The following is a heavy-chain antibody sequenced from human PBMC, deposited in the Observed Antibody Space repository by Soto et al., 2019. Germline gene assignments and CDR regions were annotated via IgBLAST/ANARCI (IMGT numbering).Heavy chain of an antibody. J-gene: IGHJ2*01. CDR2: ITPVHGTT. Sequence: QVHLEQSGAEVKKPGSSVKVSCKASGGTFSSYGISWMRQAPGQGLEWMGGITPVHGTTNNAEKFRDRVTITADESKTTVYMELSSLRSEDTAVYYCAREVGTNDWYFDLWGRGTLVTVSS. CDR3: AREVGTNDWYFDL. CDR1: GGTFSSYG. D-gene: IGHD1-26*01. V-gene: IGHV1-69*11.